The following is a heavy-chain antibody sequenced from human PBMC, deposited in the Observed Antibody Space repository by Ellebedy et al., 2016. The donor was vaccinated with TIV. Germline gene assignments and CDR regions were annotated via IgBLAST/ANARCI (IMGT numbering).Heavy chain of an antibody. CDR2: ISSSSSYI. V-gene: IGHV3-21*01. J-gene: IGHJ6*02. CDR1: GFTFSSYS. Sequence: PGGSLRLSCAASGFTFSSYSMNWVRQAPGKGLEWVSSISSSSSYIYYADSVKGRFTISRDNAKNSLYLQMNSLRAEDTAVYYCARLDWFSIAAAGYYGMDVWGQGTTVTVSS. CDR3: ARLDWFSIAAAGYYGMDV. D-gene: IGHD6-13*01.